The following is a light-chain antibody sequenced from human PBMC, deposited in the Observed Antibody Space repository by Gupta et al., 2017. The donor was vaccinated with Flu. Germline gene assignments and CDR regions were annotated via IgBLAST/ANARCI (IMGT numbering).Light chain of an antibody. J-gene: IGKJ4*01. CDR3: QQHDRWPLG. V-gene: IGKV3-15*01. Sequence: DIVMTQSPASLSLSPGEGATLSCWASQFVSKNLAWYQQRSGQAPRLVIYEASIRATDVPPRFNGSGFGTEFTLSIASLRSEDSAIYYWQQHDRWPLGFRGGTRLEIK. CDR1: QFVSKN. CDR2: EAS.